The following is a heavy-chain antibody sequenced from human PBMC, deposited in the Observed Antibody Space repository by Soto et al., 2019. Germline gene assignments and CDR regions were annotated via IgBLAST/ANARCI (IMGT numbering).Heavy chain of an antibody. CDR2: IYTSGST. D-gene: IGHD3-22*01. CDR1: GGSISSYY. V-gene: IGHV4-4*07. J-gene: IGHJ3*02. Sequence: SETLSLTCTVSGGSISSYYWSWIRQPAGKGLEWIGRIYTSGSTNYNPSLKSRVTMSVDTSKNQFSLKLSSVTAADTAVYYCARATYYYDSSGPAGGAFDIWGQGTMVTVSS. CDR3: ARATYYYDSSGPAGGAFDI.